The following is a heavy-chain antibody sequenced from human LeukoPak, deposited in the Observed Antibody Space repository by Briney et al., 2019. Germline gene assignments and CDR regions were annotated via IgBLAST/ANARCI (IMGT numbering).Heavy chain of an antibody. J-gene: IGHJ4*02. CDR2: IKQDGSEK. CDR3: ARDPPYYYDSSGF. V-gene: IGHV3-7*01. CDR1: GFTFSSYG. D-gene: IGHD3-22*01. Sequence: PGRSLRLSCAASGFTFSSYGMHWVSQAPGKGLEWVANIKQDGSEKYYVDSVKGRFTISRDNAKNSLYLQMNSLRAEDTAVYYCARDPPYYYDSSGFWGQGTLVTVSS.